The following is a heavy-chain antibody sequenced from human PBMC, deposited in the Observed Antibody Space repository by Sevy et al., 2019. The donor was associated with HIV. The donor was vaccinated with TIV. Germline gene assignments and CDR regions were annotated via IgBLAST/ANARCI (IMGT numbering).Heavy chain of an antibody. CDR3: AKHSRGSTVVIPNAFDI. V-gene: IGHV3-23*01. Sequence: GGSLRLSCAASGFTLSKYAMTWVRQAPGKGLEWVSVISGSGGSPYYADSVKGRFTISRDNSKSTLYLQMNSLRAEDTAVYYCAKHSRGSTVVIPNAFDIWGQGTMVTVSS. D-gene: IGHD4-17*01. CDR1: GFTLSKYA. J-gene: IGHJ3*02. CDR2: ISGSGGSP.